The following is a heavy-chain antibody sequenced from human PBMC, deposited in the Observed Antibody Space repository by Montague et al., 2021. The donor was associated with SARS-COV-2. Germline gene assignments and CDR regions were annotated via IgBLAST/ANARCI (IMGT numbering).Heavy chain of an antibody. CDR1: IGSISSYY. CDR3: ARSEFSANRRKGLLGVAWVGSFGMDV. Sequence: SETLSLTCTVSIGSISSYYWSWIRQPPGKGLEWIVNIYYSGSTNYNPSLKSRVTISVDTSKNQFSLKLSSVTAADTAVYYCARSEFSANRRKGLLGVAWVGSFGMDVWGRGTTVTVSS. V-gene: IGHV4-59*01. CDR2: IYYSGST. J-gene: IGHJ6*02. D-gene: IGHD3-16*01.